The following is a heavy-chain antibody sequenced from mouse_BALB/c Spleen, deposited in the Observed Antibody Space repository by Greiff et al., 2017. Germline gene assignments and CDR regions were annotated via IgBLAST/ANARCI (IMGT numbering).Heavy chain of an antibody. D-gene: IGHD1-1*01. Sequence: QVQLQQSGAELAKPGASVKMSCKASGYTFTSYWMHWVKQRPGQGLEWIGYINPSTGYTEYNQKFKDKATLTADKSSSTAYMQLSSLTSEDSAVYYCARGGPYGSSSAWFAYWGQGTLVTVSA. J-gene: IGHJ3*01. CDR3: ARGGPYGSSSAWFAY. V-gene: IGHV1-7*01. CDR1: GYTFTSYW. CDR2: INPSTGYT.